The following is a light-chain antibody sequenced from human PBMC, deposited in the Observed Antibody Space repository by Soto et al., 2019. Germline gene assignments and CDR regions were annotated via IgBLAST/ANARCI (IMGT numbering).Light chain of an antibody. Sequence: DIQMTQSPSTLSGSVGGRVTITCRARQPISSWLAWYQQKPGKAPKLLTYKASTLKSGVPSRFSGSGSGTEFTLTIRSLQPDDFATYYCQHYNSYSEAFGQGTKVDIK. CDR2: KAS. V-gene: IGKV1-5*03. J-gene: IGKJ1*01. CDR1: QPISSW. CDR3: QHYNSYSEA.